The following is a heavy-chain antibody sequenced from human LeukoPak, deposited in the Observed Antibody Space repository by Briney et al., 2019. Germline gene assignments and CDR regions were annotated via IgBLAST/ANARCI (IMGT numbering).Heavy chain of an antibody. J-gene: IGHJ4*02. D-gene: IGHD4-11*01. CDR1: GDSISSYY. Sequence: SETLSLTCTVSGDSISSYYWSWIRQPPGKGLEWIAYIYYSGSTNYNPSFKSRVTISVETSKNQFSLKLSSVTAADTAVYYCARTLYINYQYYFDYWGQGTLVTVSS. V-gene: IGHV4-59*01. CDR2: IYYSGST. CDR3: ARTLYINYQYYFDY.